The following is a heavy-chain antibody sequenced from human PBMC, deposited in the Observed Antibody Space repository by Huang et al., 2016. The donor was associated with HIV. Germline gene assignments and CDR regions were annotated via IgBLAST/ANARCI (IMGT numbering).Heavy chain of an antibody. J-gene: IGHJ3*02. V-gene: IGHV4-34*02. Sequence: QVQLQQWGAGLLKPSETLSLTCAIYGGSFSGYYWTWIRQPPGKRREWVGEVNHSGSTAYNASLEGRVTISVDTSKNQFSLNLTSVTAADTAMYYCTRNFGSGRGRDGAFDIWGHGTMVTVSA. CDR3: TRNFGSGRGRDGAFDI. CDR1: GGSFSGYY. D-gene: IGHD3-10*01. CDR2: VNHSGST.